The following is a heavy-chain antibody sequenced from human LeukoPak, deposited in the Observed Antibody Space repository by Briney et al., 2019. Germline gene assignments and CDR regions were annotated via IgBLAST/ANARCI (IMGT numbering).Heavy chain of an antibody. Sequence: ASVKVSCKASGYTFTGYYLHWVRQAPGQGLEWMGWINANHGGTNYAQQFQGRVTMTRDTSISTAYMELSRLRSDDAAVYYCARHRDFDSTGYYYPLFDYWGQGILVTVSS. CDR2: INANHGGT. J-gene: IGHJ4*02. V-gene: IGHV1-2*02. D-gene: IGHD3-22*01. CDR1: GYTFTGYY. CDR3: ARHRDFDSTGYYYPLFDY.